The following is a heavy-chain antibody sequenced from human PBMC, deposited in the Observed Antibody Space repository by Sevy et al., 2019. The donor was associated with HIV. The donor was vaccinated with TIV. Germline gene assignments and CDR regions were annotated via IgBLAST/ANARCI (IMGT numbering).Heavy chain of an antibody. CDR1: GFSFSTHG. J-gene: IGHJ4*02. D-gene: IGHD2-21*01. Sequence: LTCAGSGFSFSTHGMHWGRQAPGKGLAWVAVISYDGIKKYYVDSLKGRFTISRDNSENTLYLQMNSLRTDDTAVYYCARDPREDKYSPSFYWGQGTTVTVSS. V-gene: IGHV3-30*03. CDR2: ISYDGIKK. CDR3: ARDPREDKYSPSFY.